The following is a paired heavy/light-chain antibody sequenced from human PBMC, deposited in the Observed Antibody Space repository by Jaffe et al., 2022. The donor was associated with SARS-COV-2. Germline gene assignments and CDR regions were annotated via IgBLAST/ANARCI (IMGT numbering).Light chain of an antibody. J-gene: IGKJ4*01. CDR1: QGIDNY. CDR3: QQYTNYPFT. Sequence: DIQMTQSPSSLSASVGDTVTITCRASQGIDNYLAWFQQRPGKAPKCLIYGASSLDSAVPPKFSGIRSGTDFTLTITGLQPEDFATYYCQQYTNYPFTFGGGTKVEIK. CDR2: GAS. V-gene: IGKV1-16*02.
Heavy chain of an antibody. CDR1: GFPFRIYA. CDR3: ARYSPSDYIY. D-gene: IGHD3-16*01. CDR2: ISGGGDST. J-gene: IGHJ4*02. V-gene: IGHV3-23*01. Sequence: EVEMLESGGGLVQPGGSLRLSCAASGFPFRIYAMTWVRQAPGKGLEWVSTISGGGDSTYYADSVRGRFTISRDDSKNSLYLLMSSLRAEDTAVYYCARYSPSDYIYWGVGTLVTVSS.